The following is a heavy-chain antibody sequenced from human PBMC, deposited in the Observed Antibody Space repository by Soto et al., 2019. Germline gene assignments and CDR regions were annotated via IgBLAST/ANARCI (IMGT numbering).Heavy chain of an antibody. CDR3: LLIVGATTGYVY. V-gene: IGHV1-69*13. Sequence: APVKVSCKACRGTFRSCAISWVRQAPGQGLEWMGGIIPIFGTANYAQKFQGRVTITADESTSTAYMELSSLRSEDTAVYHCLLIVGATTGYVYWGQGTLVTVSS. CDR1: RGTFRSCA. D-gene: IGHD1-26*01. J-gene: IGHJ4*02. CDR2: IIPIFGTA.